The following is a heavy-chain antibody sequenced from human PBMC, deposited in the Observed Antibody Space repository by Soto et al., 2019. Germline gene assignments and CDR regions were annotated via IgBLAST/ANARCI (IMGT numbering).Heavy chain of an antibody. J-gene: IGHJ4*02. D-gene: IGHD6-19*01. CDR1: GFTFSDYA. CDR2: VSHDGRNT. Sequence: VKLVESGGGVVQPGRSLRLSCAASGFTFSDYAMHWVRQAPGKGLEWMAVVSHDGRNTHYADSVKGRFIISRDSSKNTVSLEMTSLRAEDKAVYYCAKGGRQWLVTSDFNYWGQGALVTVSS. CDR3: AKGGRQWLVTSDFNY. V-gene: IGHV3-30*18.